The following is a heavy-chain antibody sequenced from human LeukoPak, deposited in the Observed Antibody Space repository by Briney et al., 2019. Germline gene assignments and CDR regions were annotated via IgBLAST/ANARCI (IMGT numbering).Heavy chain of an antibody. CDR1: GFTFSDYG. CDR3: ARDPYYYDSSGYYYGLG. CDR2: IYSGGST. D-gene: IGHD3-22*01. J-gene: IGHJ4*02. Sequence: GGTLRLSCAASGFTFSDYGMSWVRQAPGKGLEWVSVIYSGGSTYYADSVKGRFTISRDNSKNKLYLQMNSLRAEDTAVYYCARDPYYYDSSGYYYGLGWGQGTLVTVSS. V-gene: IGHV3-66*01.